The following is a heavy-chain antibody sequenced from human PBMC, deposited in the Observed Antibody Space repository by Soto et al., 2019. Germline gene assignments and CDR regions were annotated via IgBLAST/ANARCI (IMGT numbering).Heavy chain of an antibody. CDR1: GVKFGEYA. CDR3: ARDRIGTCYAIDV. V-gene: IGHV3-9*01. CDR2: INWSVEMI. D-gene: IGHD6-13*01. J-gene: IGHJ6*02. Sequence: EVQLVESGGEMVHPGGSLRLSCVASGVKFGEYAIHWVRQVAGKGLEWVSAINWSVEMIAYADSVRGRSTISKDNATTYVYLKSNSLRPKDAAYYSCARDRIGTCYAIDVWGQGTTVTVSS.